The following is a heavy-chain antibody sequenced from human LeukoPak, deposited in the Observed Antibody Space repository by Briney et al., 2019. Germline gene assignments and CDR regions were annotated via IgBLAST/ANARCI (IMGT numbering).Heavy chain of an antibody. CDR3: LWFGSGGFDY. V-gene: IGHV3-53*01. CDR2: IFSGGST. Sequence: GGALRLSCAASGFSFSFNYMTWVRQAPGKGVEGAAVIFSGGSTYYSDSVTGGFTISRDNYKNKLYLQMNTLRAEDTAVYYCLWFGSGGFDYWGQGTLVTVSS. D-gene: IGHD3-10*01. CDR1: GFSFSFNY. J-gene: IGHJ4*02.